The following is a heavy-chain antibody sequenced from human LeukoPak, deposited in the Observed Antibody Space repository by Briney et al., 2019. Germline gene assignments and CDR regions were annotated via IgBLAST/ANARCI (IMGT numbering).Heavy chain of an antibody. CDR2: IYGSGGT. CDR1: GDSISSYY. Sequence: WETLSLTCTVSGDSISSYYWSWIRQPPGRGLEWIGYIYGSGGTNYIPSLKGLVTISIHTSKNQFSLKLSSVTAADAAVYYCARLTRLSTSPDRYYLDYWGQGTLVTVSS. V-gene: IGHV4-4*09. D-gene: IGHD6-6*01. J-gene: IGHJ4*02. CDR3: ARLTRLSTSPDRYYLDY.